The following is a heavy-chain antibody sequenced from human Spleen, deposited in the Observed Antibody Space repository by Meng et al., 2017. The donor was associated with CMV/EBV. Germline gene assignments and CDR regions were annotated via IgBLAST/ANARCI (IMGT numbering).Heavy chain of an antibody. CDR3: ARAVGGTGFWD. D-gene: IGHD7-27*01. CDR2: IKSKTDGGTT. Sequence: GGSLRLSCAASGFIFSSYAMHWVRQAPGKGLEWVGRIKSKTDGGTTDYAAPVKGRFTISRDDSKNTLYLQMNSLRAGDTAVYYCARAVGGTGFWDWGQGTLVTVSS. J-gene: IGHJ4*02. V-gene: IGHV3-15*01. CDR1: GFIFSSYA.